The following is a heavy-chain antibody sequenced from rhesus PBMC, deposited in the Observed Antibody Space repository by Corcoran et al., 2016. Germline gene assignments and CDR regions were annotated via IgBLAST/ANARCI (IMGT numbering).Heavy chain of an antibody. Sequence: QVQLQESGPGLVKPSETLSLTCAVSGGSISSSNWWSWIRQHPGKGLEWIGGIYSNSESTTYHPSLKSRVTISKDTSKNQFSLKLTSVTAADTAVYYCAREHGSSGWYFDIWGPGTPITISS. CDR2: IYSNSEST. CDR3: AREHGSSGWYFDI. CDR1: GGSISSSNW. J-gene: IGHJ2*01. V-gene: IGHV4S12*01. D-gene: IGHD4-29*01.